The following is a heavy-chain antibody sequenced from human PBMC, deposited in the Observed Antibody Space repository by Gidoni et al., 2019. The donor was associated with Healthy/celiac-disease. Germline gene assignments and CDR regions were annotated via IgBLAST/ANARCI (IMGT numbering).Heavy chain of an antibody. CDR3: ARSPRIRAAPYFDY. Sequence: EVQLVESGGGLVQPGGSLRLSCAASGFTFSSYWMSWVRQAPGKGREWVANIKQAGSEKYYVDSVKGRFTISRDNAKNSLYRQMNSLRAEDTAVYYCARSPRIRAAPYFDYWGQGTLVTVSS. CDR1: GFTFSSYW. J-gene: IGHJ4*02. CDR2: IKQAGSEK. V-gene: IGHV3-7*05.